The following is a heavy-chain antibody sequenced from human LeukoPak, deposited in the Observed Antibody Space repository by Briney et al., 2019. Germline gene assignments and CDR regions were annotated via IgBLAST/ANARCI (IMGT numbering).Heavy chain of an antibody. Sequence: GGSLRLSCAAAGFTFRNYGMSWVRQAPGKGLEWVSSITGGTIRTYYADSVKGRCTISRDDSKNTLHLQMSSLRVEDTALYYCAKEDSSGWHWGQGTQVTVSS. CDR2: ITGGTIRT. CDR1: GFTFRNYG. D-gene: IGHD6-19*01. CDR3: AKEDSSGWH. V-gene: IGHV3-23*01. J-gene: IGHJ4*02.